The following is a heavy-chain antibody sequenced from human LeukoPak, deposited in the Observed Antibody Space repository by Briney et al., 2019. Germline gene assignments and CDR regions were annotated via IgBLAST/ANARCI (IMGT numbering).Heavy chain of an antibody. CDR2: IYYSGST. D-gene: IGHD3-9*01. CDR1: GGSISSSSYY. J-gene: IGHJ4*02. CDR3: ARESILTGYNGY. V-gene: IGHV4-39*07. Sequence: SETLSLTCTVSGGSISSSSYYWGWIRQPPGKGLEWIGSIYYSGSTYYNPSLKSRVTISVDTSKNQFSLKLSSVTAADTAVYYCARESILTGYNGYWGQGTLVTVSS.